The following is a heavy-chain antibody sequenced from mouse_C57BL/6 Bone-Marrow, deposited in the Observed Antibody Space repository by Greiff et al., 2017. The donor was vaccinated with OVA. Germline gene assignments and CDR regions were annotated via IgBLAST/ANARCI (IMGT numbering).Heavy chain of an antibody. CDR1: GYTFTSYW. J-gene: IGHJ2*01. CDR3: ARGGDYPYYFDY. D-gene: IGHD2-4*01. CDR2: IDPSDSYT. Sequence: VQLQQPGAELVKPGASVKLSCKASGYTFTSYWMQWVKQRPGQGLEWIGEIDPSDSYTNYNQKFKGKATLTVDTSSSTAYMQLSSLTSEDSAVYYCARGGDYPYYFDYWGQGTTLTVSS. V-gene: IGHV1-50*01.